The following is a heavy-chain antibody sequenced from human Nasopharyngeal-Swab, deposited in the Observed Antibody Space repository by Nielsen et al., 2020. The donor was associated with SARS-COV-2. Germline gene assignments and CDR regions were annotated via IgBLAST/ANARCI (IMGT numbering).Heavy chain of an antibody. D-gene: IGHD5-24*01. Sequence: GESLKISCAASGFTFSYYAMNWVRRAPGKGLEWVSGIVGDSSEIYYADSVKGRFTISRDNSKNTLYLQMNSLRAEDTAVYYCAKESLRREMATMSAHDYWGQGTLVTVSS. V-gene: IGHV3-23*01. CDR3: AKESLRREMATMSAHDY. CDR2: IVGDSSEI. J-gene: IGHJ4*02. CDR1: GFTFSYYA.